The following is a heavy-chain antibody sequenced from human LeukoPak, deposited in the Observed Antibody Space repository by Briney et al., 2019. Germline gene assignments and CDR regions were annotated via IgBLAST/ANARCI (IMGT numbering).Heavy chain of an antibody. CDR3: ARGRRIVGATRLTDY. Sequence: SETLSLTCAVYGGSFSRYLWSWIRQPPGKGLEWIGEINHSGSTNYNPSLKSRVTISVDTSKNQFSLKLSSVTAADTAVYYCARGRRIVGATRLTDYWGQGTLVTVSS. D-gene: IGHD1-26*01. J-gene: IGHJ4*02. V-gene: IGHV4-34*01. CDR1: GGSFSRYL. CDR2: INHSGST.